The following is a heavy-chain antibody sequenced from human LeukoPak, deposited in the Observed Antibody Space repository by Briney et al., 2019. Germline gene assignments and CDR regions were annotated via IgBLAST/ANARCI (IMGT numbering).Heavy chain of an antibody. CDR3: ARDRRDGYNVLDY. CDR2: IKQDGSEK. Sequence: GSLRLSCAASGFTFSSYWMSWVRQAPGKGLEWVANIKQDGSEKYYVDSVKGRFTISRDNAKNSLYLQMNSLRAEDTAMYYCARDRRDGYNVLDYWGQGTLVTVSS. J-gene: IGHJ4*02. D-gene: IGHD5-24*01. CDR1: GFTFSSYW. V-gene: IGHV3-7*01.